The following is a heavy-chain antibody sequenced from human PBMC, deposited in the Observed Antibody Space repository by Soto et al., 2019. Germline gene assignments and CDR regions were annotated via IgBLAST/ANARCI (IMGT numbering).Heavy chain of an antibody. Sequence: GGSLRLSCAASGFTFSSYAMSWVRQAPGKGLEWVSAISGSGGSTYYADSVKGRFTISRDNSKNTMYLQMNSRRAEETAVYYCAKRRPKEGYYDSSGQYYFDYWGQGTLVTVSS. CDR2: ISGSGGST. J-gene: IGHJ4*02. CDR1: GFTFSSYA. V-gene: IGHV3-23*01. D-gene: IGHD3-22*01. CDR3: AKRRPKEGYYDSSGQYYFDY.